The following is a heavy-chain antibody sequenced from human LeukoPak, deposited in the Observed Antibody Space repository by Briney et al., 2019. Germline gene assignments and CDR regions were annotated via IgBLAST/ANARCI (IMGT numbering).Heavy chain of an antibody. D-gene: IGHD4-17*01. Sequence: PGGSLRLSXAASGFTFSSYWMSWVRQAPGKGLEWVANIKQDGSEKYYVDSVKGRLTISRDNAKNSLYLQMNSLRAEDTAVYYCARDVYYGDSTMLDYWGQGTLVTVSS. CDR3: ARDVYYGDSTMLDY. V-gene: IGHV3-7*01. CDR2: IKQDGSEK. CDR1: GFTFSSYW. J-gene: IGHJ4*02.